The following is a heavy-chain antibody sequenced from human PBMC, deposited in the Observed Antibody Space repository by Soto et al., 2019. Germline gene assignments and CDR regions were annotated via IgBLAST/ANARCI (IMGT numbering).Heavy chain of an antibody. CDR3: ARARGYGDLGY. CDR2: INPNSGDT. CDR1: RNTFTGYY. Sequence: ASVKVSCKASRNTFTGYYVHWVRQAPGQGLEWMGWINPNSGDTNSAQKFQGRVTMTRDTSISTAYMELSRLRSDDTAVYYCARARGYGDLGYWGQGTLVTVSS. D-gene: IGHD4-17*01. V-gene: IGHV1-2*02. J-gene: IGHJ4*02.